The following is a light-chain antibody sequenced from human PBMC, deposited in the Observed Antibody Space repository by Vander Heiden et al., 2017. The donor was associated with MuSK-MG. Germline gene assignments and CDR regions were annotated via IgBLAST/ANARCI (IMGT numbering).Light chain of an antibody. CDR1: HSVDSD. V-gene: IGKV3D-15*01. J-gene: IGKJ1*01. Sequence: ETVMTQSPGTLSVSTGDRVTLSCRASHSVDSDLAWFHQRPGQAPRLLVHGASTTDTGIPDRFIGSGFGTDFTLTITSRQSEDSGVYFCQQDKNWPPWTFGQGTMVEIK. CDR2: GAS. CDR3: QQDKNWPPWT.